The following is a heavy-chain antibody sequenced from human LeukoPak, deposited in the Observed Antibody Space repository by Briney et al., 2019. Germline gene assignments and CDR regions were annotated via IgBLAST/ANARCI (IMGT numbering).Heavy chain of an antibody. J-gene: IGHJ3*02. CDR3: AKEMAYSSGWWVAFDI. D-gene: IGHD6-19*01. CDR2: IRYDGSNK. CDR1: GFTFSSYG. Sequence: GGSLRLSCAASGFTFSSYGMHWVRQAPGKGLEWVAFIRYDGSNKYYADSVKGRFTISRDNSKNTLYLQMNSLRAEDTAVYYCAKEMAYSSGWWVAFDIWGQGTMVTVSS. V-gene: IGHV3-30*02.